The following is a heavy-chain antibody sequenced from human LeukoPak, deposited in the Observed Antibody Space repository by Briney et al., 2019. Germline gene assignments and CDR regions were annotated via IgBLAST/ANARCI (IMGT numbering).Heavy chain of an antibody. CDR3: AKWGDYDVLTGYYVSDY. CDR2: ITGSGGNT. Sequence: GASLRLSCAASGFTFSNYAMSWVRQAPGKGLEWVSAITGSGGNTYYADSVKGRFTISRDDSKNTVFLQMNSLRAEDTAVYYCAKWGDYDVLTGYYVSDYWGQGTLVTVSS. D-gene: IGHD3-9*01. CDR1: GFTFSNYA. V-gene: IGHV3-23*01. J-gene: IGHJ4*02.